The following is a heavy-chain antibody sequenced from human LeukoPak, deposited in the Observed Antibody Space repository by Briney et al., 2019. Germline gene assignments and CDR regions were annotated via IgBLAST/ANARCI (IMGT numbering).Heavy chain of an antibody. J-gene: IGHJ4*02. CDR2: IYYSGST. CDR1: AGSISSSSYY. Sequence: TSETLSLTCTVSAGSISSSSYYWGWIRQPPGKGLEWIGSIYYSGSTYYNPALKSRVTISVDTSKNQFSLKLSSVTAADTAVYYCARQAVAGTFDYWGQGTLVTVSS. CDR3: ARQAVAGTFDY. V-gene: IGHV4-39*01. D-gene: IGHD6-19*01.